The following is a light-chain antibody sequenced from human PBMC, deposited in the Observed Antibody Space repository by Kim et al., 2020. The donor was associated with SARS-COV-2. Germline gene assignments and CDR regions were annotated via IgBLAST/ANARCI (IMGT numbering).Light chain of an antibody. J-gene: IGLJ3*02. Sequence: ASVKLTCPLSSAHSSYAIAWHQQQPEKGPRYLMYLDSDGSQSKGDGIPDRFSGSSSGAERYLTISSLQSEDEADYYCQTWGTGFRVFGGGTKVTVL. CDR2: LDSDGSQ. CDR3: QTWGTGFRV. V-gene: IGLV4-69*01. CDR1: SAHSSYA.